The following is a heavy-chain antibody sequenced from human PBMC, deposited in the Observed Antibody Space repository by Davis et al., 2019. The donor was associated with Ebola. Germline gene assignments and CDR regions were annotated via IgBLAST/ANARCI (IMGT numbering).Heavy chain of an antibody. CDR3: TSAYGDYDY. CDR2: ISSSGSTI. V-gene: IGHV3-48*04. CDR1: GFTFSSYS. D-gene: IGHD4-17*01. Sequence: GESLKISCAASGFTFSSYSMNWVRQAPGKGLEWVSYISSSGSTIYYADSVKGRFTISRDNAKNSLYLQMNSLRAEDTAVYYCTSAYGDYDYWGQGTLVTVSS. J-gene: IGHJ4*02.